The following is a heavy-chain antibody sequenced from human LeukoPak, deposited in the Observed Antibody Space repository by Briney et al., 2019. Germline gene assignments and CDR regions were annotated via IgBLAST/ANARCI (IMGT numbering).Heavy chain of an antibody. CDR1: GYTFTSYA. CDR2: INAGNDNT. V-gene: IGHV1-3*01. Sequence: ASVKVSCKACGYTFTSYAMHWVRQAPAQGLEWMGWINAGNDNTKYSQKFQGRLTITRDTYASTADMELSSLRSEDTAVYCCARDLGYCTGGTCYPNWFDPGGQGTLLSVSS. D-gene: IGHD2-15*01. CDR3: ARDLGYCTGGTCYPNWFDP. J-gene: IGHJ5*02.